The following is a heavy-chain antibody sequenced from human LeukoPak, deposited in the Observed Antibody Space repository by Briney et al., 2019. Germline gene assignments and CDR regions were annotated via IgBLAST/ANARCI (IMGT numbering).Heavy chain of an antibody. CDR1: GFTFSSYA. CDR3: AKVRSSGWYPSGFDY. Sequence: GGSLRLSCAASGFTFSSYAMSWVRQAPGKGLEWVSAISGSGGSTYYADFVKGRFTISRDNSKNTLYLQMNSLRAEDTAVHYCAKVRSSGWYPSGFDYWGQGTLVTVSS. CDR2: ISGSGGST. J-gene: IGHJ4*02. V-gene: IGHV3-23*01. D-gene: IGHD6-19*01.